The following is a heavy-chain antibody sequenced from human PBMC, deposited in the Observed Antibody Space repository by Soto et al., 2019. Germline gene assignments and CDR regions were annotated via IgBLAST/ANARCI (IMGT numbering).Heavy chain of an antibody. D-gene: IGHD2-2*01. J-gene: IGHJ5*02. Sequence: GGSLRLSCAASGFTFSSYSMNWVRQAPGKGLEWVSSISSSSSYIYYADSVKGRFTVSRDNAKNSLYLQMNSLRAEDTAVYYCARDLGYCSSTSCYASWFDPWGQGTLVTVSS. CDR1: GFTFSSYS. CDR2: ISSSSSYI. CDR3: ARDLGYCSSTSCYASWFDP. V-gene: IGHV3-21*01.